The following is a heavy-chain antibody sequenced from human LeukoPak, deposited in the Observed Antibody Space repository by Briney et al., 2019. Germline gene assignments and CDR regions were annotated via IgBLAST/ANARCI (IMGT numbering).Heavy chain of an antibody. CDR2: IYHSGST. CDR1: GGSINTYY. J-gene: IGHJ4*02. CDR3: ARDVPTYYYGSGSYYPN. D-gene: IGHD3-10*01. Sequence: KTSETLSLTCTVSGGSINTYYWSWIRQPPGKGLEWIGSIYHSGSTYYNPSLKSRVTISVDTSKNQFSLKLSSVTAADTAVYYCARDVPTYYYGSGSYYPNWGQGTLVTVSS. V-gene: IGHV4-38-2*02.